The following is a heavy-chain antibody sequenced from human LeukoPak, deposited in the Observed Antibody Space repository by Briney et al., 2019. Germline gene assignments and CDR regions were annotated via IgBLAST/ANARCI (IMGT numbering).Heavy chain of an antibody. CDR1: GGSIRSYY. Sequence: SETLSLTCTVSGGSIRSYYWSWIRQPPGKGLEWIGYIYTSGSTNYNPSLKSRVTISVDTSKNQFSLKLSSVTAADTAVYYCARHSDGYNFGAFDIWGQGTMVTVSS. CDR3: ARHSDGYNFGAFDI. D-gene: IGHD5-24*01. V-gene: IGHV4-4*09. CDR2: IYTSGST. J-gene: IGHJ3*02.